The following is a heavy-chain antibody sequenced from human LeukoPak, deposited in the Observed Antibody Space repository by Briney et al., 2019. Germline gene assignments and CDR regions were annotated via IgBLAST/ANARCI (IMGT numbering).Heavy chain of an antibody. D-gene: IGHD2-8*01. J-gene: IGHJ4*02. Sequence: GGSLRLSCAASGFTFSSYAMSWVRQAPGKGLEWVSAISGSGGSTYYADSVEGRFTISRDNSKNTLYLQMNSLGAEDTAVYYCARDEEGPLGFPCTNGVCPDFDYWGQGTLVTVSS. V-gene: IGHV3-23*01. CDR2: ISGSGGST. CDR3: ARDEEGPLGFPCTNGVCPDFDY. CDR1: GFTFSSYA.